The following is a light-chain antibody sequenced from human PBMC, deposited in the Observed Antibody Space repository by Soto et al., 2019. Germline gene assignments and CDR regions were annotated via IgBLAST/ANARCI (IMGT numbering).Light chain of an antibody. V-gene: IGKV1-5*03. CDR3: QHYNSYSEA. J-gene: IGKJ1*01. CDR1: QTISSW. CDR2: KAS. Sequence: IRLTQSPSTLSGSVGERVTXXCRASQTISSWLAWYQQKPGKAPKLLIYKASTLKSGVPSRFSGSGSGTEFTLTISSLQPDDFATYYCQHYNSYSEAFGQGTKVDIK.